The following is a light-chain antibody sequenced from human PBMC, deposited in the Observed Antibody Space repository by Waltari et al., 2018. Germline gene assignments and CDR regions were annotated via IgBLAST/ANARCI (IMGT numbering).Light chain of an antibody. CDR3: QXYNNWPPPLLT. Sequence: EIVMTQSPATLSVSPGERATLSCRASQSVSSNLAWYQQKPGQAPRLLIYGASTRATGIPARFSGSGSGTEFTLTISSMQSEDFAVYYCQXYNNWPPPLLTFGXGTKVEIK. CDR2: GAS. V-gene: IGKV3-15*01. J-gene: IGKJ4*01. CDR1: QSVSSN.